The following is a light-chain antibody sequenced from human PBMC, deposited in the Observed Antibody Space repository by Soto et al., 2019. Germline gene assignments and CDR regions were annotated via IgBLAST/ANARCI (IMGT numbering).Light chain of an antibody. V-gene: IGLV1-47*01. Sequence: VLTQPPSASGTPGQRVTISCSGSSSNIGSNYVYWYQQLPGTAPKLLIYRNNQRPSGVPDRFSGSKSDTSASLAISGLRSEDEADYYCAAWDDSLSGSFVFGTGTKVTVL. CDR3: AAWDDSLSGSFV. J-gene: IGLJ1*01. CDR2: RNN. CDR1: SSNIGSNY.